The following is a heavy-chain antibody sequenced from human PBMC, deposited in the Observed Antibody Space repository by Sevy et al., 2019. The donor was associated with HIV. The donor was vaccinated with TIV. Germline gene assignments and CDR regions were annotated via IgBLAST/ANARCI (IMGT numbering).Heavy chain of an antibody. CDR2: IWYDGTNK. V-gene: IGHV3-33*01. Sequence: GGSLRRSCAASGFTFSTYDMHWVRQAPGKGLEWVALIWYDGTNKYYADSVKGRFTISRDNSKNTLSLQMNSLRAKDTAVYYCARYRDGYNYDYWGQGTLDTVSS. CDR1: GFTFSTYD. J-gene: IGHJ4*02. D-gene: IGHD5-12*01. CDR3: ARYRDGYNYDY.